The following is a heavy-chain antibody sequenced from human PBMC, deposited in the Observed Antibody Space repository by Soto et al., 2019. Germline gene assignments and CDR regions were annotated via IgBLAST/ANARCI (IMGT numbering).Heavy chain of an antibody. CDR2: IYYSGST. CDR3: ATRQAREYAFDV. D-gene: IGHD1-26*01. J-gene: IGHJ3*01. CDR1: GGSISSGGYY. Sequence: SETLSLTCTVSGGSISSGGYYWSWIRQHPGKGLEWIGYIYYSGSTSYNPSLKSRVTISVDTSKNQFSLKLSSVTAADTAVYYCATRQAREYAFDVWGQGPMVTVSS. V-gene: IGHV4-31*03.